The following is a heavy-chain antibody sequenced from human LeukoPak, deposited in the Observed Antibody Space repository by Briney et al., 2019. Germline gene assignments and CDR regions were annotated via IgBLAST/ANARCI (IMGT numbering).Heavy chain of an antibody. J-gene: IGHJ6*02. D-gene: IGHD3-10*01. Sequence: SETLSLTCGVSGDSTSSYYWSWIRRPPGKGLEWIGYIYYTGSTNYNPSLKSRVTISVDTSKNQFSLKLSSVTAADTAVYYCARSGLYYGSGSYYSLQYGLDVWGQGTTVTVSS. CDR1: GDSTSSYY. V-gene: IGHV4-59*12. CDR3: ARSGLYYGSGSYYSLQYGLDV. CDR2: IYYTGST.